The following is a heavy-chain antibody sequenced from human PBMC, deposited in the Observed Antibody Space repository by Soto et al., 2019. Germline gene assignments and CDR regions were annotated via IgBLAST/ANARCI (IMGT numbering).Heavy chain of an antibody. CDR1: GFTFSSYG. CDR3: ARDMVATPYYYYGMDV. V-gene: IGHV3-33*01. Sequence: GSLRLSCAASGFTFSSYGMHWVRQAPGKGLEWVAVIWYDGSNKYYADSVKGRFTISRDNSKNTLYLQMNSLRAEDTAVYYCARDMVATPYYYYGMDVWGQGTTVTVSS. CDR2: IWYDGSNK. J-gene: IGHJ6*02. D-gene: IGHD5-12*01.